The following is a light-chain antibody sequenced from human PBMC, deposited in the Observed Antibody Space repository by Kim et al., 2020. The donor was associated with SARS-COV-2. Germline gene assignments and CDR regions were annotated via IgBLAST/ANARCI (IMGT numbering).Light chain of an antibody. J-gene: IGKJ2*01. V-gene: IGKV1-5*03. CDR3: QHYNSYSYT. CDR1: QSISSW. CDR2: KAS. Sequence: SASVGDRVTITCRASQSISSWLAWYQQKPGKAPKLLIYKASNLETGVPSRFSGSGSGTEFTLTISSLQPDDYATYYCQHYNSYSYTFGQGTKLEI.